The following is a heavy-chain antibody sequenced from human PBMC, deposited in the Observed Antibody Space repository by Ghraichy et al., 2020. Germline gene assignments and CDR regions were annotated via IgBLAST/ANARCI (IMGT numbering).Heavy chain of an antibody. CDR2: FYGGGST. Sequence: GGSLRLSCAASGFTVSNNYMSWVRQATGKGLEWVSGFYGGGSTYYSDDVKDRSTISRDNSRNKVFLQMNSLIVEDTAIGYCARQKPGQQLGGLDSWGQGTLVTVYS. D-gene: IGHD6-13*01. CDR1: GFTVSNNY. CDR3: ARQKPGQQLGGLDS. J-gene: IGHJ5*01. V-gene: IGHV3-53*01.